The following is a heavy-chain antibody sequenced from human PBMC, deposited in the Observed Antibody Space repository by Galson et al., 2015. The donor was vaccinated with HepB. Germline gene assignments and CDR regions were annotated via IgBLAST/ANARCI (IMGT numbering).Heavy chain of an antibody. CDR1: GFTVSSNY. J-gene: IGHJ3*02. CDR2: IYSGGST. CDR3: ARDRSSSSWRDAFDI. Sequence: SLRLSCAASGFTVSSNYMSWVRQAPGKGLEWVSVIYSGGSTYYADSVKGRFTISRDNSKNTLYLQMNSLRAEDTAVYYCARDRSSSSWRDAFDIWGQGTMVTVSS. D-gene: IGHD6-13*01. V-gene: IGHV3-66*02.